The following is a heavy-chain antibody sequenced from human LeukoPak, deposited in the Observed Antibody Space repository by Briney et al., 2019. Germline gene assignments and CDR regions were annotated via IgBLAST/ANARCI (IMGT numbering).Heavy chain of an antibody. D-gene: IGHD2-15*01. CDR3: ARGRGYCDY. CDR1: GGSISSSSYY. V-gene: IGHV4-39*07. J-gene: IGHJ4*02. CDR2: IYYSGST. Sequence: PSETLSLTCTVSGGSISSSSYYWGWIRQPPGKGLEWIGSIYYSGSTNYNPSLKSRVTISVDTSKNQFSLKLSSVTAADTAVYYCARGRGYCDYWGQGTLVTVSS.